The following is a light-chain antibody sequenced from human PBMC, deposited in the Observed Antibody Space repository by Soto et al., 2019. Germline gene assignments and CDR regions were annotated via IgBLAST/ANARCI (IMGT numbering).Light chain of an antibody. Sequence: QSALTQPASVSGSPGQSITISCTGTSSDVGSYSLVSWFQQQPAKVPKLIVSEVSERPSGVSDRFAGFKSGNTASLTISGLQADDGADYYCCSYGGSDTVAFGGGTKLTVL. CDR1: SSDVGSYSL. CDR2: EVS. J-gene: IGLJ2*01. CDR3: CSYGGSDTVA. V-gene: IGLV2-23*02.